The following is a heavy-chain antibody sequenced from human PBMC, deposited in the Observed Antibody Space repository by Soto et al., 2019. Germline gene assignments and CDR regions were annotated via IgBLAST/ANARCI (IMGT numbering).Heavy chain of an antibody. CDR3: ARGPDTEPSGASNWYFDL. J-gene: IGHJ2*01. CDR1: GFTVSSNY. Sequence: GGSLRLSCAASGFTVSSNYMSWVRQAPGKGLEWVSVIYSGGSTYYADSVKGRFTISRDNSKNTLYLQMNSLRAEDTAVYYCARGPDTEPSGASNWYFDLWGRGTLVTVSS. D-gene: IGHD5-18*01. CDR2: IYSGGST. V-gene: IGHV3-53*01.